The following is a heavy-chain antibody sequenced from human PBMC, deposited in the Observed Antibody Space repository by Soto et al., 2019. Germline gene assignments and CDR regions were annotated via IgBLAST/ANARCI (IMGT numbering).Heavy chain of an antibody. CDR2: IIPIFGKT. Sequence: QVQLVQSGAEVKNPGSSVKVSCKASGGTFSSYTIDWVRQAPGQGREWMGGIIPIFGKTNYAQKFQGRVTITADGSTSTACMAVIYLRSDDSAVYYCARNYGDYGLDYWVQGTLVIFSS. CDR3: ARNYGDYGLDY. CDR1: GGTFSSYT. V-gene: IGHV1-69*01. D-gene: IGHD4-17*01. J-gene: IGHJ4*02.